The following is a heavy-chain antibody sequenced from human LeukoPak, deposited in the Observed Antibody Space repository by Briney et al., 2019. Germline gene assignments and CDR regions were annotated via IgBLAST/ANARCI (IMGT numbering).Heavy chain of an antibody. CDR1: GGSISNYY. V-gene: IGHV4-4*07. CDR3: VRDKGGPGEPSTARFDY. D-gene: IGHD3-16*01. J-gene: IGHJ4*02. CDR2: IYTSGST. Sequence: SETLSLTCTVSGGSISNYYWTWIRQPAGKGLEWIGRIYTSGSTNYNPSLESRVTMSVDTSKNQFSLKLTSVTAADTAVYYCVRDKGGPGEPSTARFDYWGQGTLVTVFS.